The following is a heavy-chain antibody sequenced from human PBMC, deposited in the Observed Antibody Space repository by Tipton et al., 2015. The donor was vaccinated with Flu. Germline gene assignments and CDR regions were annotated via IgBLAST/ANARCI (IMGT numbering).Heavy chain of an antibody. D-gene: IGHD4-17*01. V-gene: IGHV1-18*01. CDR2: ISAYNGNT. CDR1: GYTFTSYG. CDR3: ARVVETYGDHYGYWYFDV. Sequence: QLVQSGAEVKKPGASVKVSCKASGYTFTSYGISWVRQAPGQGLGWMGWISAYNGNTNYAQKLQGRVTMTTDTSTSTAYMELRSLRSDDTAVYYCARVVETYGDHYGYWYFDVWGRGTLVTVSS. J-gene: IGHJ2*01.